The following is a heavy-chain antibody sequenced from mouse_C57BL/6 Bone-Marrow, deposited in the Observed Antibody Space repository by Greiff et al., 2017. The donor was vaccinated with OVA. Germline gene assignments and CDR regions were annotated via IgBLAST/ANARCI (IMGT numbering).Heavy chain of an antibody. J-gene: IGHJ1*03. V-gene: IGHV1-58*01. CDR1: GYTFTSYG. CDR2: IYIGNGYT. Sequence: VHVKQSGAELVRPGSSVKMSCKTSGYTFTSYGINWVKQRPGQGLEWIGYIYIGNGYTEYNEKFKGKATLTSDTSSSTAYMQLSSLTSEDSAIYFCARIYDGLGWYFDVWGTGTTVTVSS. CDR3: ARIYDGLGWYFDV. D-gene: IGHD2-3*01.